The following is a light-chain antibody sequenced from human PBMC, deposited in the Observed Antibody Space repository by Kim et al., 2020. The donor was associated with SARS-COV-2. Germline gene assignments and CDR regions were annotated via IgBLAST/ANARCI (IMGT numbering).Light chain of an antibody. CDR1: DNGGNN. CDR2: YDD. V-gene: IGLV3-21*04. Sequence: APGRKAAITCGGGDNGGNNDPWYQQQPGHAPALVINYDDSRPSGSPARLFGANYAKTAALLISRVKAGNDAAYYCWVGDGSSNHKVFGGGTQLTVL. J-gene: IGLJ3*02. CDR3: WVGDGSSNHKV.